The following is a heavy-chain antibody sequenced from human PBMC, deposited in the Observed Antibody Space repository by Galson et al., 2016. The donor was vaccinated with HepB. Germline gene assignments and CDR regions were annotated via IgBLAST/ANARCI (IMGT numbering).Heavy chain of an antibody. Sequence: SVKVSCKASGYSFSSYGVIWVRQAPGQGLEWMGWITAYDGDTNYAQKFQDRVTMTTDTSTSTAYMELRSLRSDDTAVYYCARDVDPKLHLADYWGQGTLVTVSS. J-gene: IGHJ4*02. CDR2: ITAYDGDT. D-gene: IGHD3-9*01. CDR3: ARDVDPKLHLADY. V-gene: IGHV1-18*01. CDR1: GYSFSSYG.